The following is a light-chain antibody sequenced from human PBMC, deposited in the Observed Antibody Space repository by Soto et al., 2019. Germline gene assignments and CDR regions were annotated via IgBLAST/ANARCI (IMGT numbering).Light chain of an antibody. V-gene: IGKV3-15*01. CDR1: QSVRSH. Sequence: IVMTQSPATLSVSPGEGVTLSCRASQSVRSHLAWYQQKPGQPPRLLIDGASTRATGIPARFSGSGFGTEFTLTISSLQSEDFAVYYCQQYKNWPLFGQGTRLEIK. CDR3: QQYKNWPL. J-gene: IGKJ5*01. CDR2: GAS.